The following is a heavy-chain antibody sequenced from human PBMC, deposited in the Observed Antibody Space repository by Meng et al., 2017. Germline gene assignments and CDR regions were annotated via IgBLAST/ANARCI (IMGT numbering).Heavy chain of an antibody. D-gene: IGHD6-13*01. CDR3: ARDKEDSSGWYFPWFDP. V-gene: IGHV3-30*01. J-gene: IGHJ5*02. CDR1: GFTFSSYA. Sequence: GESLKISCAASGFTFSSYAMHWVRQAPGKGLEWVAVISYDGSNKYYADSVKGRFTISRDNSKNTLYLQMNSLRAEDTAVYYCARDKEDSSGWYFPWFDPWGQGTLVTFSS. CDR2: ISYDGSNK.